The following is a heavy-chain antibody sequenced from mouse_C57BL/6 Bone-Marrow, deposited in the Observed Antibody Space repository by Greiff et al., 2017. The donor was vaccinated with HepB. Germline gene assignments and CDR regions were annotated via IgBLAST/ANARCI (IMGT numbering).Heavy chain of an antibody. V-gene: IGHV5-17*01. CDR1: GFTFSDYG. CDR2: ISSGSSTI. Sequence: EVNVVESGGGLVKPGGSLKLSCAASGFTFSDYGMHWVRQAPEKGLEWVAYISSGSSTIYYADTVKGRFTISRDNAKNTLFLQMTSLRSEDTAMYYCASLPFYYAMDYWGQGTSVTVSS. CDR3: ASLPFYYAMDY. D-gene: IGHD2-10*01. J-gene: IGHJ4*01.